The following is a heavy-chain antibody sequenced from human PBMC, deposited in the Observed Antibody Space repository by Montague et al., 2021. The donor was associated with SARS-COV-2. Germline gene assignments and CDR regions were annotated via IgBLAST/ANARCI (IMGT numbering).Heavy chain of an antibody. V-gene: IGHV4-34*01. CDR2: INHRGTS. Sequence: SETLSLTCAVYGGSFSDYCWGWIRQPPGKGLGWIGEINHRGTSKYNTSLKGRVSISLDTSKNHFSLYLSSVTAEDTAMLYCARGRQHFNMIVVVMTGGEYYFDYWGQGTLVTVSS. D-gene: IGHD3-22*01. CDR1: GGSFSDYC. CDR3: ARGRQHFNMIVVVMTGGEYYFDY. J-gene: IGHJ4*02.